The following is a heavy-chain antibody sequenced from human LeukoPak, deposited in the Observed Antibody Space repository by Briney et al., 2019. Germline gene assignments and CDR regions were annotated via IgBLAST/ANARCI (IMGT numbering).Heavy chain of an antibody. D-gene: IGHD2-2*01. V-gene: IGHV4-34*01. CDR2: INHSGST. J-gene: IGHJ4*02. CDR3: ARLDCSSTSCFLHY. Sequence: KPSETLSLTCAVYGGSFSGYYWSWIRQPPGKGLEWIGEINHSGSTNYNPSLKSRVTISVDTSKNQFSLKLSSVTAADTAVYYCARLDCSSTSCFLHYWGQGTLVTVSS. CDR1: GGSFSGYY.